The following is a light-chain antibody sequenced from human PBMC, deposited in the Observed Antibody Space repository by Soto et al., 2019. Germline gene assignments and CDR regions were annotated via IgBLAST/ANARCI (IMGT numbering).Light chain of an antibody. CDR1: QSVSSSF. Sequence: EIVLTQSPATLSLSPGERATLSCRASQSVSSSFLAWYQQKPGQAPRLLIYGASNRATGIPDRFGGSGSGTDFTLTISRLEPEDFAVYYCQHYGDSRTFGQGTKVDIK. J-gene: IGKJ1*01. V-gene: IGKV3-20*01. CDR3: QHYGDSRT. CDR2: GAS.